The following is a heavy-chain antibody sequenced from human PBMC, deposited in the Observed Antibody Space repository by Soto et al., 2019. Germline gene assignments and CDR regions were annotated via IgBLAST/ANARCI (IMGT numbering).Heavy chain of an antibody. D-gene: IGHD6-6*01. J-gene: IGHJ6*02. CDR1: GGSFSGYY. Sequence: SETLSLTCAVYGGSFSGYYWSWIRQPPGKGLEWIGEINHSGSTNYNPSLKSRVTISVDTSKNQFSLKLSSVTAADTAVYYCAGWRGRHYYYYYGMDVWGQGTTVTVSS. V-gene: IGHV4-34*01. CDR2: INHSGST. CDR3: AGWRGRHYYYYYGMDV.